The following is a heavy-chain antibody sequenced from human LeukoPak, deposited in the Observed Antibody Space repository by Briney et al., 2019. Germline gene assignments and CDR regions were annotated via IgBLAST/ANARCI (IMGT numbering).Heavy chain of an antibody. V-gene: IGHV3-13*04. Sequence: GGSLRLSCAASGFTFSSYDMHWVRQATGKGLEWVSAIGTAGDTYYPGSVKGRFTISRENAKNSLYLQMNSLRAGDTAVYYCARGYSSGWGAFDIWGQGTIVTVSS. CDR3: ARGYSSGWGAFDI. CDR1: GFTFSSYD. CDR2: IGTAGDT. D-gene: IGHD6-19*01. J-gene: IGHJ3*02.